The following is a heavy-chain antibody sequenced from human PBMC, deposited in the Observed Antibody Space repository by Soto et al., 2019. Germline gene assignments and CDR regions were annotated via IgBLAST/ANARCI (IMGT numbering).Heavy chain of an antibody. CDR2: ISYDGSNK. CDR1: GFTFSSYA. CDR3: XXXXXXXXXXXXXXXX. J-gene: IGHJ6*02. V-gene: IGHV3-30-3*01. Sequence: QVQLVESGGGVVQPGRSLRLSCAASGFTFSSYAMHWVRQAPGKGLEWVAVISYDGSNKYYADSVKGRFTISRDNSKNTLYLQMNSLRAXDXXXXXXXXXXXXXXXXXXXXXXWGQGTTVTVSS.